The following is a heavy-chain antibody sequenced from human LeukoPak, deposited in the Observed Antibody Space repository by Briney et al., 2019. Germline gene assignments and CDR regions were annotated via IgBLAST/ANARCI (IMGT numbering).Heavy chain of an antibody. D-gene: IGHD5-18*01. Sequence: ASVKVSCKVSGYTLTELSMHWVRQAPGKGLEWMGGFDPEDGETIYAQKFQGRVTMTRDTSISTAYMELSRLRSDDTAVYYCARPDVDTAMVNFDYWGQGTLVTVSS. CDR1: GYTLTELS. V-gene: IGHV1-24*01. CDR3: ARPDVDTAMVNFDY. CDR2: FDPEDGET. J-gene: IGHJ4*02.